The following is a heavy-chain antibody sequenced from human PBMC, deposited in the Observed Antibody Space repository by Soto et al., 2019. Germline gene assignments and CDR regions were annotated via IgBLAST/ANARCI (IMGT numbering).Heavy chain of an antibody. J-gene: IGHJ5*02. CDR2: IYYSGST. V-gene: IGHV4-30-4*01. CDR1: GGSISSGDYY. D-gene: IGHD3-16*02. CDR3: ARADYVWGSYRYTGPWFDP. Sequence: KPSETLSLTCTVSGGSISSGDYYWSWIRQPPGKGLEWIGYIYYSGSTYYNPSLKSRVTISVDTSKNQFSLKLSSVTAADTAVYYCARADYVWGSYRYTGPWFDPWGQGTLVTVSS.